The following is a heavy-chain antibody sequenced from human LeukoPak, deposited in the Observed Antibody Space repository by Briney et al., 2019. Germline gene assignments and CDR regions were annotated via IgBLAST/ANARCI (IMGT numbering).Heavy chain of an antibody. CDR2: IYSGGST. D-gene: IGHD3-3*01. J-gene: IGHJ6*03. CDR1: GFTVSSNY. V-gene: IGHV3-53*01. Sequence: GGSLRLSCEASGFTVSSNYMSWVRQAPGKGLEWVSVIYSGGSTYYADSVKGRFTISRDNSKNTLYLQMNSLRAEDTAVYYCARASYDSRHYYYMDVWGKGTTVTVSS. CDR3: ARASYDSRHYYYMDV.